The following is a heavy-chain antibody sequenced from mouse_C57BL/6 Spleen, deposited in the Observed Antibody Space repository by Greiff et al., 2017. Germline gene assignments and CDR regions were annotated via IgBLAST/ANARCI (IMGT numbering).Heavy chain of an antibody. Sequence: VQLLQSGPGLVQPSQSLSITCTVSGFSLTSYGVHWVRQSPGKGLEWLGVIWRGGSTDYNAAFMSRLSITKDNSKSQVFFKMNSLQADDTAIYYCANEGNDYDAVPFAYWGQGTLVTVSA. CDR2: IWRGGST. CDR3: ANEGNDYDAVPFAY. CDR1: GFSLTSYG. V-gene: IGHV2-5*01. J-gene: IGHJ3*01. D-gene: IGHD2-4*01.